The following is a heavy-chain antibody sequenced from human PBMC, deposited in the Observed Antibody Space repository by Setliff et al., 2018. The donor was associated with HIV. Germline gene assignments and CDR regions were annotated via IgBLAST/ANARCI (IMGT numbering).Heavy chain of an antibody. D-gene: IGHD6-13*01. CDR1: GYTFTSYS. Sequence: VKVSCKASGYTFTSYSMHWVRQAPGQRLEWMGWLRTGTGDTSYSEKFQGRLTITRGTSANTAYMELSNLRSEDTAIYYCLRGATAAEVFDYWGQGTLVTVSS. CDR2: LRTGTGDT. J-gene: IGHJ4*02. CDR3: LRGATAAEVFDY. V-gene: IGHV1-3*04.